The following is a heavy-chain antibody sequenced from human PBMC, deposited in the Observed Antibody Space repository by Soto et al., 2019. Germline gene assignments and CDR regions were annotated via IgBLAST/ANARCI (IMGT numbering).Heavy chain of an antibody. CDR3: ARDSALLAGDKIGSPLGYYYGMDV. CDR1: GGTFSSYA. Sequence: GASVKVSCKASGGTFSSYAISWVRQAPGQGLEWMGGIIPIFGTANYAQKFQGRVTITADESTSTAYVELSSLRSEDTAVYYCARDSALLAGDKIGSPLGYYYGMDVWGQGTTVTVSS. V-gene: IGHV1-69*13. D-gene: IGHD3-10*01. J-gene: IGHJ6*02. CDR2: IIPIFGTA.